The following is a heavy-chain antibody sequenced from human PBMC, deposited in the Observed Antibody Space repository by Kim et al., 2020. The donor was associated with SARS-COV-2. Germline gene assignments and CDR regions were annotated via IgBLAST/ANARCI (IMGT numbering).Heavy chain of an antibody. J-gene: IGHJ4*02. Sequence: SETLSLTCTVSGGSISSYYWSWIRQPPGKGLEWIGYIYYSGSTNYNPSLKSRVTISVDTSKNQFSLKLSSVTAADTAVYYCAREGGLGSRGHYFDYWGQGTLVTVSS. CDR3: AREGGLGSRGHYFDY. V-gene: IGHV4-59*01. CDR1: GGSISSYY. D-gene: IGHD2-2*01. CDR2: IYYSGST.